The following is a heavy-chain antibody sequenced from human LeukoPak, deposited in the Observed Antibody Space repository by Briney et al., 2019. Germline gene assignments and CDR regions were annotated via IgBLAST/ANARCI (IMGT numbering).Heavy chain of an antibody. V-gene: IGHV4-4*02. Sequence: SETLSLTCAVSGGSISNNNWWSWIRQSPGKGLAWIGEINQSGSTNYSPSLKSRVTISVDTSNKQFSLKLSSVTAADTAIYYCARHGVPPDEAFDIWGQGTMVTVSS. CDR1: GGSISNNNW. J-gene: IGHJ3*02. CDR3: ARHGVPPDEAFDI. D-gene: IGHD2-2*01. CDR2: INQSGST.